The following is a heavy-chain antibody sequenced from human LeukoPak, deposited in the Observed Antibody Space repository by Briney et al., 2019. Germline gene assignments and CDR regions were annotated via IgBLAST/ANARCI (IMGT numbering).Heavy chain of an antibody. J-gene: IGHJ5*02. CDR3: ARRRIAAAGFDP. D-gene: IGHD6-13*01. Sequence: GASVKVSYKASGGTFSSYAISWGRQAPGQGLEWMGGIIPIFGTANYAQKFQGRVTITTDEYTSTAYMDLSRLRSEHTAVYYWARRRIAAAGFDPWGQGTLVTVSS. CDR1: GGTFSSYA. V-gene: IGHV1-69*05. CDR2: IIPIFGTA.